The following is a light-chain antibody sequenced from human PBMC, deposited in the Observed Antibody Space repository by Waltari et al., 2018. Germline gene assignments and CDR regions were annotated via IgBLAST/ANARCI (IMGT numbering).Light chain of an antibody. V-gene: IGKV3-15*01. CDR2: DVS. CDR1: QSVRSS. Sequence: DIVMPQSPVALSVSPGERATLSCRASQSVRSSLAWYQQRPGQTPRLVTYDVSTRANGIPARFSGSGSGTEFTLTISSLQSEDFAVYYCQQYNTWPGTFGQGTKLEIK. CDR3: QQYNTWPGT. J-gene: IGKJ2*01.